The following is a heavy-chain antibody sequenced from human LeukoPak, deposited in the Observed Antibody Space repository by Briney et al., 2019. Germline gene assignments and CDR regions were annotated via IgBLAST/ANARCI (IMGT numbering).Heavy chain of an antibody. J-gene: IGHJ4*02. CDR3: ARSEHSSSSFDY. Sequence: GGSLRLSCAASGFTLSSYSMNWVRQAPGKGLEWVSYTSSSSTHIYYADSVEGRFTISRDNARNSLYLQMNSLRAEDTAIYYCARSEHSSSSFDYWGQGTLVTVSS. CDR1: GFTLSSYS. CDR2: TSSSSTHI. V-gene: IGHV3-21*01. D-gene: IGHD6-6*01.